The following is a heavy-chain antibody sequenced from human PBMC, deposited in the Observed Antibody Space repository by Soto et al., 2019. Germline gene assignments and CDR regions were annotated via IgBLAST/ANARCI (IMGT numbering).Heavy chain of an antibody. D-gene: IGHD3-22*01. CDR3: AREMESYDSPGAWDI. CDR1: GGSISSYY. Sequence: PSETLSMTCTVSGGSISSYYWSWIRQPAGKGLEWIGRIYTSGSTNYNSSLKSRVTMSVDTSKNQFSLKLSSVTAADTAVYYCAREMESYDSPGAWDIWGQGTMVTVSS. J-gene: IGHJ3*02. CDR2: IYTSGST. V-gene: IGHV4-4*07.